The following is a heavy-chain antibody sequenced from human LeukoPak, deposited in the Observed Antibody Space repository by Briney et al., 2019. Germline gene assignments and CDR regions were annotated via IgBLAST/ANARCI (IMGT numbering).Heavy chain of an antibody. Sequence: PGGSLRLSCAASGFTFSSYSMNWVRQAPGKGLEWVSSISSNSSYIYYADSVKGRFTISRDNAKNSLYLQMNSLRAEDTAVYYCARDPVFFAETSVRGIIDDLLSWGQGTLVTVSS. CDR3: ARDPVFFAETSVRGIIDDLLS. V-gene: IGHV3-21*01. J-gene: IGHJ5*02. CDR2: ISSNSSYI. D-gene: IGHD3-10*01. CDR1: GFTFSSYS.